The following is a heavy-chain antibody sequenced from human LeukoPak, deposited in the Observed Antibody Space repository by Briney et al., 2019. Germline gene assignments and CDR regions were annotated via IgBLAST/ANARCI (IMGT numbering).Heavy chain of an antibody. CDR3: ATDRNSGKYYDY. D-gene: IGHD1-26*01. J-gene: IGHJ4*02. Sequence: GGSLRLSCIASEFIFTNYGMHWVRQAPGKGLEWVAVIWYDGSNQYYLDSVKGRFTVSRDNAKNTLYLQMNSLRAEDTAVYYCATDRNSGKYYDYWGQGTLVTVSS. CDR1: EFIFTNYG. V-gene: IGHV3-33*08. CDR2: IWYDGSNQ.